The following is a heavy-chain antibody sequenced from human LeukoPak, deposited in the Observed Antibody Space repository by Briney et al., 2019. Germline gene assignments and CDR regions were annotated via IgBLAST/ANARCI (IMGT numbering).Heavy chain of an antibody. J-gene: IGHJ4*02. CDR2: ISSSGSTI. D-gene: IGHD2-21*02. CDR3: ARDRANGDYYFDY. CDR1: GFTFSDYY. Sequence: KPGGSLRLSCAASGFTFSDYYMSWIRQAPGKGLEWVSYISSSGSTIYYADSVKGRFTISRDNAKNSLYLQMNSLRAEDTAVYYCARDRANGDYYFDYWGQGTLVTASS. V-gene: IGHV3-11*04.